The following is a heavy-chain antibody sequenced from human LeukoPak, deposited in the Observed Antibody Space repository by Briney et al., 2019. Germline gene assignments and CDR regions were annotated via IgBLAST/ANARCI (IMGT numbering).Heavy chain of an antibody. D-gene: IGHD4-17*01. Sequence: SVEVSCKASGGTFSSYAISWVRQAPGQGLEWMGRIIPIFGTANYAQKFQGRVTITTDESTSTAYMELSSLRSEDTAVYYCARAYGDPEVYFQHWGQGTLVTVSS. CDR2: IIPIFGTA. V-gene: IGHV1-69*05. CDR3: ARAYGDPEVYFQH. J-gene: IGHJ1*01. CDR1: GGTFSSYA.